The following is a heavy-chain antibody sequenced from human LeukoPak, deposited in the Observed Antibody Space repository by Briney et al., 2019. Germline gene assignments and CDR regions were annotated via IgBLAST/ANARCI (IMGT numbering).Heavy chain of an antibody. CDR1: GFTFSSYS. D-gene: IGHD4-17*01. CDR2: ISSSSSYI. J-gene: IGHJ4*02. CDR3: ARDHEEGDYIPAVIFDY. V-gene: IGHV3-21*01. Sequence: GGSLRLSCAASGFTFSSYSMKWVRQAPGKGLEWVSSISSSSSYIYYADSVKGRFTISRDNAKNSLYLQMNSLRAEDTAVYYCARDHEEGDYIPAVIFDYWGQGTLVTVSS.